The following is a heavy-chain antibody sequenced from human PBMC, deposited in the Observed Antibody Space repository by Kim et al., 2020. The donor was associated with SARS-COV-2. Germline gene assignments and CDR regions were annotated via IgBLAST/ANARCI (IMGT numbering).Heavy chain of an antibody. CDR1: GFTFSSYA. D-gene: IGHD3-9*01. Sequence: GGSLRLSCAASGFTFSSYAMSWVRQAPGKGLEWVSAISGSGGSTYYADSVKGRFTISRDNSKNTLYLQMNSLRAEDTAVYYCAKGPLYYDILTGYYSSSYYYYGMDVWGQGTTVTVSS. CDR2: ISGSGGST. J-gene: IGHJ6*02. V-gene: IGHV3-23*01. CDR3: AKGPLYYDILTGYYSSSYYYYGMDV.